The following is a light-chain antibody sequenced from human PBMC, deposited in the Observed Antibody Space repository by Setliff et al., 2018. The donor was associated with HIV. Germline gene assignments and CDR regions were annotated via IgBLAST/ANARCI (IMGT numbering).Light chain of an antibody. Sequence: QSALAQPASVSGALGQSITISCTGTSSDVGGYNYVSWYQQHPGKAPKVMIYQVIDRPSGVSIRFSGSKSGNTASLTISGLQAEDEADYYCCSYAGSSTSYVFGTGTKVTVL. J-gene: IGLJ1*01. V-gene: IGLV2-23*02. CDR2: QVI. CDR3: CSYAGSSTSYV. CDR1: SSDVGGYNY.